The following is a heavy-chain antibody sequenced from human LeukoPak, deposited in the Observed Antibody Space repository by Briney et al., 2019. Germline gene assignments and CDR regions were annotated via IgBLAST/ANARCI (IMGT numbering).Heavy chain of an antibody. J-gene: IGHJ6*02. D-gene: IGHD2/OR15-2a*01. CDR1: GFTFSSYT. Sequence: TGGSLRLSCAGSGFTFSSYTMNWVRQAPGKGLEWVSSISSSSSYMYYADSVKGRFTISRDNAKNPFYLQMNSLRAEDTAVYYCSFQRGMDVWGQGTTVTVSS. CDR2: ISSSSSYM. CDR3: SFQRGMDV. V-gene: IGHV3-21*06.